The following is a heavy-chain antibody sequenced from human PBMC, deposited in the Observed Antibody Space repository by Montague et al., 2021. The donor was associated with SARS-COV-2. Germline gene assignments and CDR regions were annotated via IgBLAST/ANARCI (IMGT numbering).Heavy chain of an antibody. CDR2: INYSGST. V-gene: IGHV4-59*01. CDR3: ARAPRGWLKIRDLYYFDY. D-gene: IGHD5-24*01. Sequence: SETLSLTCTVSGGSISSYYWSWIRQPPGKGLEWIGYINYSGSTNYNPSLKSRVTISVDTSKNQFSLKLSSVTAADTAVYYCARAPRGWLKIRDLYYFDYWGQGTLVTVSS. J-gene: IGHJ4*02. CDR1: GGSISSYY.